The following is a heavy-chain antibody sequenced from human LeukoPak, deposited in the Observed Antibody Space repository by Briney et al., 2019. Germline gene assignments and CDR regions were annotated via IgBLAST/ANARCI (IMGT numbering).Heavy chain of an antibody. CDR2: IKQDGSEK. CDR1: GFTFSSYW. CDR3: ARDRTYYDFWSGYSHDAFDI. Sequence: AGGSLRLSCAASGFTFSSYWISWVRQAPGKGLEWVANIKQDGSEKYYVDSVKGRFTISRDNAKSSLYLQMNSLRAEDTAVYYCARDRTYYDFWSGYSHDAFDIWGQGTMVTVSS. D-gene: IGHD3-3*01. J-gene: IGHJ3*02. V-gene: IGHV3-7*01.